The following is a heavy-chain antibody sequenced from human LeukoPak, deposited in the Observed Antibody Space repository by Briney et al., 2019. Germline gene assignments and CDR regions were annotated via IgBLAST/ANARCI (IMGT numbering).Heavy chain of an antibody. J-gene: IGHJ6*02. V-gene: IGHV4-34*01. Sequence: SETLSLTCAVYGGSFSGYYWSWIRQPPGKGLEWIGEINHSGSTNYNPSLKSRVTISVDTSKNQFSLKLSSVTAADTAVYYCASLRSPDNYYYYYGMDVWGQGTTVTVSS. CDR2: INHSGST. CDR1: GGSFSGYY. CDR3: ASLRSPDNYYYYYGMDV.